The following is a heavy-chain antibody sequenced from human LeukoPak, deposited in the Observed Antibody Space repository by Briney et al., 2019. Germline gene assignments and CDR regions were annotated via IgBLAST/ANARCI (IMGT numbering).Heavy chain of an antibody. Sequence: PGGSLRLSCAAFGFTFSNYAMLWVRQAPGKGLEWVSTIYSDGTTHYAESVKGRCTISRDNYRNTVSLQMNGLRAEDTALYYCAKDTSGGYGSIDHWGQGTLVTVS. CDR3: AKDTSGGYGSIDH. J-gene: IGHJ4*02. CDR2: IYSDGTT. CDR1: GFTFSNYA. D-gene: IGHD5-12*01. V-gene: IGHV3-23*01.